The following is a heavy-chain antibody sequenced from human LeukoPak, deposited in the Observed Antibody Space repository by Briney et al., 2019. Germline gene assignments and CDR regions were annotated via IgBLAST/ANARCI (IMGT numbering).Heavy chain of an antibody. J-gene: IGHJ4*02. CDR2: ISGSGGST. V-gene: IGHV3-23*01. D-gene: IGHD6-13*01. CDR1: GFTFSSYG. Sequence: PGGSLRLSCAASGFTFSSYGMSWVRQAPGKGLEWVSTISGSGGSTYYADSVKGRFTISRDNSKNTLYLQMNSLRAEDTAVYYCAKQRSSWYTSPQSFDYWGQGTLVTVSS. CDR3: AKQRSSWYTSPQSFDY.